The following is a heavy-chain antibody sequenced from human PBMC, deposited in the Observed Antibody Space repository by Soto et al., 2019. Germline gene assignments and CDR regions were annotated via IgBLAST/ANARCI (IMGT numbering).Heavy chain of an antibody. D-gene: IGHD6-19*01. Sequence: QVQLVQSGAEVKKPGSSVKVSCKASGGTFSSYAISWVRQAPGHGLEWMGGIIPIFGTANYAQKFQGRVTITADESTSTAYMEVSSLRSEDTGVDYRARAGSRGGSGRDDYYYYGMDGWGQGTTVTVSS. J-gene: IGHJ6*02. CDR2: IIPIFGTA. CDR1: GGTFSSYA. V-gene: IGHV1-69*01. CDR3: ARAGSRGGSGRDDYYYYGMDG.